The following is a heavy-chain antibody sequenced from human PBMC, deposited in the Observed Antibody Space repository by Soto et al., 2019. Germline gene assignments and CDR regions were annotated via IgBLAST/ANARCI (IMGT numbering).Heavy chain of an antibody. CDR3: ARGRRATRLFEY. CDR1: GYSISSGYY. V-gene: IGHV4-38-2*01. J-gene: IGHJ4*02. CDR2: IYHSGST. D-gene: IGHD3-16*01. Sequence: PSETLSLTCAVSGYSISSGYYWGWIRQPPGKGLEWIGSIYHSGSTYYNPSLKSRVTISVDTSKNQFSLKLSSVTAADTAVYYWARGRRATRLFEYLGEGSLVT.